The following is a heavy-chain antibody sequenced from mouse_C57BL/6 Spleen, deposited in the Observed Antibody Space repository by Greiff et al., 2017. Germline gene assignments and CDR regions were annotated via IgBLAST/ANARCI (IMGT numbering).Heavy chain of an antibody. J-gene: IGHJ3*01. CDR2: IYPGSGST. CDR1: GYTFTSYW. CDR3: ARGNDYDWAWFAY. D-gene: IGHD2-4*01. Sequence: QVQLQQPGAELVKPGASVKMSCKASGYTFTSYWITWVKQRPGQGLEWIGDIYPGSGSTNYNEKFKSKATLTVDTSSSTAYMQLSSLTSEDSAVYYCARGNDYDWAWFAYWGQGTLVTVSA. V-gene: IGHV1-55*01.